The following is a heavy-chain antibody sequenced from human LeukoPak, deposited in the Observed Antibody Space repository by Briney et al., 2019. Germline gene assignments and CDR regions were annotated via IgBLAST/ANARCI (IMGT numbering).Heavy chain of an antibody. CDR3: ARERWGSGDY. V-gene: IGHV5-51*01. Sequence: GESLKISCKSSGNIFTNYKIGWVGQMPGKDLEWMGIIYPGDSNIKSSPSFQGQVTISADESINTVYLQWSTLKASDTAMYYCARERWGSGDYWGQGTPVTVSS. CDR1: GNIFTNYK. D-gene: IGHD5-24*01. CDR2: IYPGDSNI. J-gene: IGHJ4*02.